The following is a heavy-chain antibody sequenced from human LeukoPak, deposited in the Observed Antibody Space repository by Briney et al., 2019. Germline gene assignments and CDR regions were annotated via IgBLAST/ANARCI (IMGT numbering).Heavy chain of an antibody. J-gene: IGHJ3*02. CDR1: GGSISSSSYY. V-gene: IGHV4-39*01. Sequence: SETLSLTCTVSGGSISSSSYYWGWIRQPPGKGLERIGSIYYSGSTYYNPSLKSRVTISVDTSKNQFSLKLSSVTAADTAVYYCASYYYDSSGYGAPLFDIWGQGTMVTVSS. D-gene: IGHD3-22*01. CDR2: IYYSGST. CDR3: ASYYYDSSGYGAPLFDI.